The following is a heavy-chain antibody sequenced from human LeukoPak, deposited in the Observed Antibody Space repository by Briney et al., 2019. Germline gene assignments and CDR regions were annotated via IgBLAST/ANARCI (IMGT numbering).Heavy chain of an antibody. J-gene: IGHJ5*02. CDR1: GFTFSSLT. Sequence: GGSLRLSCSASGFTFSSLTMHWVRQAPGKGLEWVSYISYSGSTTSYADPVKGRFTISRDNAKNSLYLQMNSLRAEDTAVYYCARAGPPAFDPWGQGTLVTVSS. CDR2: ISYSGSTT. V-gene: IGHV3-48*04. CDR3: ARAGPPAFDP.